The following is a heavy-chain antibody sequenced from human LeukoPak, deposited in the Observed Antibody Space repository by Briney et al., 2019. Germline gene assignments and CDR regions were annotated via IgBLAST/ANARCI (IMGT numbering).Heavy chain of an antibody. CDR2: IYPGDSGT. D-gene: IGHD3-22*01. Sequence: GESLKISCKGSGYSFTSYWIGWVRQMPGKGLEWMGIIYPGDSGTRYSPSFQGQVTISADKSISTAYLQWSSLEASDTAMYYCARLSSGYYYDSSGYYYFDYWGQGTLVTVSS. CDR3: ARLSSGYYYDSSGYYYFDY. V-gene: IGHV5-51*01. CDR1: GYSFTSYW. J-gene: IGHJ4*02.